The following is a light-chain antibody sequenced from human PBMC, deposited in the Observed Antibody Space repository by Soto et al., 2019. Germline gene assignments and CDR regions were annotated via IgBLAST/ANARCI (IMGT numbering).Light chain of an antibody. J-gene: IGLJ2*01. V-gene: IGLV1-44*01. Sequence: QSVLTQPPSASGTPGQRVTISCSGSSSNIGSNTVTWYQQFPGTAPKLLIYSNNQRPSGVPDRFSGSKSGTSASLAISGLQSEDEADYYCAAWDGSLNGVIFGGGTKLTVL. CDR3: AAWDGSLNGVI. CDR2: SNN. CDR1: SSNIGSNT.